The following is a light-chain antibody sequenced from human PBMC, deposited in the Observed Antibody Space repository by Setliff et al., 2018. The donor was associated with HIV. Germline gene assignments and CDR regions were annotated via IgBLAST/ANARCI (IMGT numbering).Light chain of an antibody. J-gene: IGLJ1*01. CDR2: DVS. V-gene: IGLV2-14*03. Sequence: QSVLTQPASVSGSPGQSITVSCTGTSSDVGGHNYVSWYQQHPGKVPKLLIYDVSNRPSGGSDRFSGSKSGNTASLTISGLQADDEADYYCCSYAGTYTYIFGTGTRSPS. CDR3: CSYAGTYTYI. CDR1: SSDVGGHNY.